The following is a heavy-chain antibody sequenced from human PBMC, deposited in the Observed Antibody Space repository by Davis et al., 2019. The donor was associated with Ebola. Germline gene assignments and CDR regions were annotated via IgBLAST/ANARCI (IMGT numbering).Heavy chain of an antibody. J-gene: IGHJ3*02. CDR2: IWYDGSNK. CDR1: GFTFSSYG. CDR3: ARDRRSGPAFDI. D-gene: IGHD2-8*02. Sequence: GESLKISCAASGFTFSSYGMHWVRQAPGKGLEWVAVIWYDGSNKYYADSVKGRFTISRDNSKNTLYLQMNSLGAEDTAVYYCARDRRSGPAFDIWGQGKIVTVSS. V-gene: IGHV3-33*01.